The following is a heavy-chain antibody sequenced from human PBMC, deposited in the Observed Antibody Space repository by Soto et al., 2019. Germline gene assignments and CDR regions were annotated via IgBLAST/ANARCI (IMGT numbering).Heavy chain of an antibody. CDR3: ARGGGAWIQLWLLDY. CDR1: GYTFTSYA. CDR2: INAGNGNT. D-gene: IGHD5-18*01. J-gene: IGHJ4*02. Sequence: ASVKVSCKASGYTFTSYAMHWVRQAPGQRLEWMGWINAGNGNTKYSRKFQGRVTITRDTSASTAYMELSSLRSEDTAVYYCARGGGAWIQLWLLDYWGQGTLVTVSS. V-gene: IGHV1-3*01.